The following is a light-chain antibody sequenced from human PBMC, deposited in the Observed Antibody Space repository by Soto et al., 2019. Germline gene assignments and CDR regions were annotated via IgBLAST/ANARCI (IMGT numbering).Light chain of an antibody. CDR2: AAS. CDR1: QGIRND. Sequence: AIQMTQSPSSLSASVGDRVTITCRASQGIRNDLGWYQQKPGKAPKLLIYAASSLQSGVPSSISGSGYGTDFTLPISSLQPEDFTTNNSRQYYCYQHRLGGGTKV. CDR3: RQYYCYQHR. J-gene: IGKJ4*01. V-gene: IGKV1-6*01.